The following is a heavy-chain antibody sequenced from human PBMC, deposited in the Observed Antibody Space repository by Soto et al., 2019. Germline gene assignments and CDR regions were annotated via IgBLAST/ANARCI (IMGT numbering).Heavy chain of an antibody. CDR1: GFTFSSYA. CDR2: ISYDGSNK. D-gene: IGHD5-18*01. V-gene: IGHV3-30-3*01. CDR3: ARDSWARGYSYGSKGCGMDV. Sequence: GGSLRLSCAASGFTFSSYAMHWVRQAPGKGLEWVAVISYDGSNKYYADSVKGRFTISRDNSKNTLYLQMNSLRAEDTAVYYCARDSWARGYSYGSKGCGMDVWGQGTTVTVSS. J-gene: IGHJ6*02.